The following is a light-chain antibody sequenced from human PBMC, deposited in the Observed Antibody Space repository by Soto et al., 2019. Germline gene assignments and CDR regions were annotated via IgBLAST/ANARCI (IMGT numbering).Light chain of an antibody. V-gene: IGKV3D-7*01. CDR2: DAS. J-gene: IGKJ5*01. Sequence: EIVLTQSPATLSLSPGERATLPCRASQSVGSSYLAWYQQKPGQTPRLLIYDASNRATGIPARFSGSGSGTEFTLTISSLQSEDFAVYYCQQYNNFITFGQGTRLEIK. CDR1: QSVGSSY. CDR3: QQYNNFIT.